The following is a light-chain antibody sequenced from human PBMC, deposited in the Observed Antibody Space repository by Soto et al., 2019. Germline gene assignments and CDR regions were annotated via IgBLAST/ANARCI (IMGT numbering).Light chain of an antibody. V-gene: IGKV1-5*03. CDR1: HSVSPW. Sequence: DIRMTQSPSTLSASVGGRVTITCRASHSVSPWLAWYQQKPGKAPKLLIYRTSSLQNGVPARFSGRGSGTDFFLTISTLQPDDFATYYCQQSSSSSTFGQGTRVELK. CDR2: RTS. CDR3: QQSSSSST. J-gene: IGKJ1*01.